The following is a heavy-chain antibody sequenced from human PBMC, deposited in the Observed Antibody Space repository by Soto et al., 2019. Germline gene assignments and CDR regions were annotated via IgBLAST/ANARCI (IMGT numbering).Heavy chain of an antibody. CDR2: INPSGSVT. D-gene: IGHD3-16*01. CDR1: GYTFTKYY. J-gene: IGHJ4*02. Sequence: ASVKVSCKASGYTFTKYYIHWVRQAPGQGLDWMGIINPSGSVTTYAQKFQGRVTMTTATSTNTVYMELSSLTSEDTAVYYCARDLASYGFYDYWGRG. V-gene: IGHV1-46*01. CDR3: ARDLASYGFYDY.